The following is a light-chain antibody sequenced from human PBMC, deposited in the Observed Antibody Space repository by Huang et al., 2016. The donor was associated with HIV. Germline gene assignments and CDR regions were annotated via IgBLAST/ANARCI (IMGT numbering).Light chain of an antibody. Sequence: DIQMTQSPSSLSASIGDRVTMSCRASQTVDMYLNWYQQTPGRAPKLLIYAASNLQSDVPSRFSGTGSGTKSTLTISSLQPEDFVIYFCQQTYNVPRTFGQGTALEIK. J-gene: IGKJ2*01. V-gene: IGKV1-39*01. CDR1: QTVDMY. CDR2: AAS. CDR3: QQTYNVPRT.